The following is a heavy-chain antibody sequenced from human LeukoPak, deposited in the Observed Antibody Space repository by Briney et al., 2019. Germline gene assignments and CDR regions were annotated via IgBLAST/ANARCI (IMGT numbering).Heavy chain of an antibody. CDR2: ISYDGGYK. Sequence: GGSLRLSCSASGFTFSSYAMRWVRQAPGKGLEWVAVISYDGGYKYYADSVKGRFTISRDNSKNTLYLQMNSLRAEDTAVYYCAKDYYDILTGYYGGRRKYNWFDPWGQGTLVTVSS. D-gene: IGHD3-9*01. CDR3: AKDYYDILTGYYGGRRKYNWFDP. J-gene: IGHJ5*02. CDR1: GFTFSSYA. V-gene: IGHV3-30*04.